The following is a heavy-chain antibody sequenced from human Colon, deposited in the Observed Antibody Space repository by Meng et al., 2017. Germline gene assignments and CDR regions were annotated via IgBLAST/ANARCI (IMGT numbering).Heavy chain of an antibody. CDR2: LYWDETK. V-gene: IGHV2-5*02. Sequence: ITLRESCPTLVKPTQTLTVTCTFSGFALRTYGLGVGWVRQPPGKTLEWLGTLYWDETKRYNPSLKGRLTINRDTSTNQVVLTMTNMGPVDTATYYCVRREGGDIFEYWGQGALVTVSS. D-gene: IGHD3-10*01. CDR3: VRREGGDIFEY. J-gene: IGHJ4*02. CDR1: GFALRTYGLG.